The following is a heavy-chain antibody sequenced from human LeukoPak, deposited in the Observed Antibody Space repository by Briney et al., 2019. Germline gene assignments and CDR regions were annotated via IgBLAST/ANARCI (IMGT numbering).Heavy chain of an antibody. CDR2: ISGSGGIT. Sequence: GGSLRLSCAATGFTFTSYAMKWVRQAPGKGLEWISGISGSGGITYYADSVKGRFTISRDNSKNTLYLQMNSLRAEDTAVYYCATNSTLDYVWGSYRPYDYMDVWGKGTTVTVSS. CDR3: ATNSTLDYVWGSYRPYDYMDV. D-gene: IGHD3-16*02. CDR1: GFTFTSYA. V-gene: IGHV3-23*01. J-gene: IGHJ6*03.